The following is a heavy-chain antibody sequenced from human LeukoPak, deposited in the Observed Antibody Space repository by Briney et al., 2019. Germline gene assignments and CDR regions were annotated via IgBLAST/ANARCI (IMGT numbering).Heavy chain of an antibody. J-gene: IGHJ4*02. Sequence: SSETLSLTCTVSGCSISTYYWTWIRQPPGKGLEWIGYIYYSGSTNYNPPLQSRVTISVDTSKNQFSLKLSSVTAADTAVYYCARVDTAMETYFDYWGQGTLVTVSS. CDR1: GCSISTYY. D-gene: IGHD5-18*01. V-gene: IGHV4-59*01. CDR2: IYYSGST. CDR3: ARVDTAMETYFDY.